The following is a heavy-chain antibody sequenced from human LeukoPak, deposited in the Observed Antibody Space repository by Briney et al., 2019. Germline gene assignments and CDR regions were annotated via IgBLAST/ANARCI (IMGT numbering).Heavy chain of an antibody. CDR3: AKGHSSGWSCWFDP. CDR1: GFTFSSYG. D-gene: IGHD6-19*01. V-gene: IGHV3-23*01. Sequence: GGSLRLSCAASGFTFSSYGMSWVRQAPGKGLEWVSAISGSGGSTYYADSVKGRFTISRDNSKNTLYLQMNSLRAEDTAVYYCAKGHSSGWSCWFDPWGQGTLVTVSS. J-gene: IGHJ5*02. CDR2: ISGSGGST.